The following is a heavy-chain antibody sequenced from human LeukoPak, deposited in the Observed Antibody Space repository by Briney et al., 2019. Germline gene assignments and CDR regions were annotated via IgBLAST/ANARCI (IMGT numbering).Heavy chain of an antibody. CDR3: LAGYYYYYMDV. Sequence: PGGPLSLPFPAPEFAFSNSWWHWSRKAPGKGLEWVARINTHGSSTNYADSVKGRFTISRDNAKNTLYLQMTSLSAEDAAVYYALAGYYYYYMDVWGKGTTVTVSS. CDR1: EFAFSNSW. CDR2: INTHGSST. J-gene: IGHJ6*03. V-gene: IGHV3-74*01. D-gene: IGHD3-16*01.